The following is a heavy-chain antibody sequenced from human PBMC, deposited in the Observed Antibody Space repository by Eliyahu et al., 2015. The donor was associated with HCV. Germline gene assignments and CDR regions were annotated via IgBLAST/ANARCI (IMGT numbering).Heavy chain of an antibody. D-gene: IGHD5-12*01. Sequence: QVQLVQSGAEVKKPGASVKVSCKASGYPFTGYYMXWVRQAPGQGLEWMGRINPNSGGTNXAQKFQGRVTMTRDTSISTAYMELSRLRSDDTAVYYCARVGYSGYVDDYWGQGTLVTVSS. CDR1: GYPFTGYY. CDR3: ARVGYSGYVDDY. J-gene: IGHJ4*02. CDR2: INPNSGGT. V-gene: IGHV1-2*06.